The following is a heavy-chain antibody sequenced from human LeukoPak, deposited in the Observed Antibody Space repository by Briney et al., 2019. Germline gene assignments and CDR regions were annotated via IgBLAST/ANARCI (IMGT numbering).Heavy chain of an antibody. CDR3: ARVPRIAAAGSYFDY. D-gene: IGHD6-13*01. Sequence: ASVKVSCKASGCTFTGYYMHWVRQAPGQGLEWMGWINPNSGGTNYAQKFQGRVTMTRDTSISTAYMELSRLRSDDTAVYYCARVPRIAAAGSYFDYWGQGTLVTVSS. CDR1: GCTFTGYY. V-gene: IGHV1-2*02. J-gene: IGHJ4*02. CDR2: INPNSGGT.